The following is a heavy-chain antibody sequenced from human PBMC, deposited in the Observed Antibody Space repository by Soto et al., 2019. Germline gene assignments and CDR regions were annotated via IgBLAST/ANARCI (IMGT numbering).Heavy chain of an antibody. D-gene: IGHD6-19*01. J-gene: IGHJ4*02. CDR3: ARAPSSGWYYFDY. CDR1: GFTFSSYA. Sequence: QVQLVESGGGVVQPGRSLRLSCAASGFTFSSYAMHWVRQAPGEGLEWVAVISYDGSNKYYADSVKGRFTISRDNSKNTLYLQMNSLRAEDTAVYYCARAPSSGWYYFDYWGQGTLVTVSS. V-gene: IGHV3-30-3*01. CDR2: ISYDGSNK.